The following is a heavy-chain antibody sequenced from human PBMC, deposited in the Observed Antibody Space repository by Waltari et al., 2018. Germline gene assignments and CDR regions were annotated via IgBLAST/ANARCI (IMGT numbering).Heavy chain of an antibody. J-gene: IGHJ4*02. V-gene: IGHV3-7*01. CDR1: GSTFRRHW. CDR2: IKEDGSDK. Sequence: EEQLVESGGKVVQPGGSLRLSWVASGSTFRRHWMSWVRQAPGRGLEWVATIKEDGSDKHYVDSVRGRVTISRDNANDSLYLQMNSLRAEDTAVYYCATWRWGQSEFDYWGQGTLVTVSS. CDR3: ATWRWGQSEFDY. D-gene: IGHD7-27*01.